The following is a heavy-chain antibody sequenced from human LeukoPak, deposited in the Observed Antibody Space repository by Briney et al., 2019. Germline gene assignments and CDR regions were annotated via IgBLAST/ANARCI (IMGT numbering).Heavy chain of an antibody. CDR1: GFTFSSYW. CDR3: ARGQYYDYVWGSYRYTVEGYDY. D-gene: IGHD3-16*02. V-gene: IGHV3-7*04. CDR2: IKQDGSEK. Sequence: GGSLRLSCAASGFTFSSYWMSWVRQAPGEGLEWVANIKQDGSEKYYVDSVKGRFTISRDNAKNSLYLQMNSLRAEDTAVYYCARGQYYDYVWGSYRYTVEGYDYWGQGTLVTVSS. J-gene: IGHJ4*02.